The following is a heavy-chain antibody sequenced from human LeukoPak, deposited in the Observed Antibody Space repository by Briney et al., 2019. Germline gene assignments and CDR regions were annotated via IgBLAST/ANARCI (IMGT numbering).Heavy chain of an antibody. J-gene: IGHJ4*02. CDR2: LSYTGKT. D-gene: IGHD3-9*01. CDR1: GASVSSSH. V-gene: IGHV4-59*02. Sequence: SETLSLTCAVSGASVSSSHWNWIRQLPGKGLEWIGCLSYTGKTDYNPSLSGRVTMSLGTSNNQVSLTLRSVTAADTAVYYCSEGYFEPFAHWGQGILVAVSS. CDR3: SEGYFEPFAH.